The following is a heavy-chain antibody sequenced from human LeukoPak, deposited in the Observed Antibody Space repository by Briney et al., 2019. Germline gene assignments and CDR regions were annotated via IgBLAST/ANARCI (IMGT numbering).Heavy chain of an antibody. D-gene: IGHD6-19*01. V-gene: IGHV3-23*01. Sequence: PGGSLRLSCADSGFTFSSYAMSWVRQAPGKGLEWVSAISGSGGSTYYADSVKGRFTISRDNSKNTLYLQMNSLRAEDTAVYYCAKDPPKGFLYSSADYWGQGTLVTVSS. CDR2: ISGSGGST. CDR3: AKDPPKGFLYSSADY. CDR1: GFTFSSYA. J-gene: IGHJ4*02.